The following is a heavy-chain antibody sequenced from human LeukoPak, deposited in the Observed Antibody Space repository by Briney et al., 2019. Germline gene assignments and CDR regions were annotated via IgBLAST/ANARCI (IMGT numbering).Heavy chain of an antibody. D-gene: IGHD1-1*01. J-gene: IGHJ6*03. V-gene: IGHV4-34*01. CDR2: INHSGST. Sequence: SETLSLTCAVYGGSFSGYYWSWIRQPPGKGLEWIGEINHSGSTNYNPSLKSRVTISVDTSKNQFSLKLSSVTDADTAVYYCARHVKGATGTTGGHYYYMDVWGKGTTVTVSS. CDR1: GGSFSGYY. CDR3: ARHVKGATGTTGGHYYYMDV.